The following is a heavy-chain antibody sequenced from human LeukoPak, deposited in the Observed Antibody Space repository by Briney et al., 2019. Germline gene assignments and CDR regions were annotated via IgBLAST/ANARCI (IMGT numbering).Heavy chain of an antibody. J-gene: IGHJ6*04. CDR3: ATGLNYDILTGPPVPNYYGMDV. CDR2: IIPIFGTA. Sequence: SVKVSCKASGGTFSSYAISWVRQAPRQGLEWMGGIIPIFGTANYAQKFQGRVTITADESTSTAYMELSSLRSEDTAVYYCATGLNYDILTGPPVPNYYGMDVWGKGTTVTVSS. D-gene: IGHD3-9*01. CDR1: GGTFSSYA. V-gene: IGHV1-69*13.